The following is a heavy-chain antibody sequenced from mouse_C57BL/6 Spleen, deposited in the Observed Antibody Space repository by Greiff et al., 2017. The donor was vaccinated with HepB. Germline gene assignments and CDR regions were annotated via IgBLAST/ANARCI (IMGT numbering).Heavy chain of an antibody. D-gene: IGHD2-2*01. CDR1: GYTFTSYW. J-gene: IGHJ3*01. CDR2: IDPSDSYT. Sequence: QVQLKQPGAELVMPGASVKLSCKASGYTFTSYWMHWVKQRPGQGLEWIGEIDPSDSYTNYNQKFKGKSTLTVDKSSSTAYMQLSSLTSEDSAVYYCATFYYGYGGFAYWGQGTLVTVSA. V-gene: IGHV1-69*01. CDR3: ATFYYGYGGFAY.